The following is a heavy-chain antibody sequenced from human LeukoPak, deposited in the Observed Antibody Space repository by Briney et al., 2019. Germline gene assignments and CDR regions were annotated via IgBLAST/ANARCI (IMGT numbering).Heavy chain of an antibody. CDR1: GYTFTSYW. D-gene: IGHD6-13*01. CDR3: AKSRGTYSSNWYFDY. Sequence: GESLKISCKGSGYTFTSYWIGWVRQMPGKGVEWMGMIYPGDSDTRYSPSFQGQVTISADKSISTAYLQWSSLKASDTAMYYCAKSRGTYSSNWYFDYWGQGTLLTVSS. CDR2: IYPGDSDT. J-gene: IGHJ4*02. V-gene: IGHV5-51*01.